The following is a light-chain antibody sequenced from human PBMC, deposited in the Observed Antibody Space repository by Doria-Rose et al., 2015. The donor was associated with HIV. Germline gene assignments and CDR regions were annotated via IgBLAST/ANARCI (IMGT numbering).Light chain of an antibody. Sequence: EIVLTQSPGTLSLSPGERATLSCRASQSFSSTYLAWYQQKPGQAPSLLIYDGSTRATGIPDRFSASGSGTDSTLTINRLEPEDFALYYCRQYGTSWTFGQGTKVEI. V-gene: IGKV3-20*01. CDR2: DGS. J-gene: IGKJ1*01. CDR1: QSFSSTY. CDR3: RQYGTSWT.